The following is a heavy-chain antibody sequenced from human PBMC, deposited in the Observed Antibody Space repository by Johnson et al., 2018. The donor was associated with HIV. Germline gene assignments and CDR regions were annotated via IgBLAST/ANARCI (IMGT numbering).Heavy chain of an antibody. V-gene: IGHV3-9*01. Sequence: EVQLVESGGGLVQPGRSLRLSCAASGFTFDDYAMHWVRQAPGKGLEWVSGISWNSGSIGYADSVKGRFTISRDNAKNSLYLQMNSLRAEDTALYYCARDHLSSRGAFDIWGQGTMVTVSS. D-gene: IGHD6-13*01. CDR3: ARDHLSSRGAFDI. CDR2: ISWNSGSI. J-gene: IGHJ3*02. CDR1: GFTFDDYA.